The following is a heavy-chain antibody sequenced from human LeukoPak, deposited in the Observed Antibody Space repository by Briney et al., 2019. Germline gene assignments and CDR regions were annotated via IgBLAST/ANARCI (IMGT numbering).Heavy chain of an antibody. CDR3: ARDWFHAIDY. CDR1: GFTFSSYV. J-gene: IGHJ4*02. D-gene: IGHD2/OR15-2a*01. V-gene: IGHV3-74*01. Sequence: GGSLRLSCAVSGFTFSSYVMSWVRQAPGKGLEWVSRIRSDGSDTRYAESVKGRFTISRDNAKNTLYLQMNSLRAEDTAVYYCARDWFHAIDYWGQGTLVTVSS. CDR2: IRSDGSDT.